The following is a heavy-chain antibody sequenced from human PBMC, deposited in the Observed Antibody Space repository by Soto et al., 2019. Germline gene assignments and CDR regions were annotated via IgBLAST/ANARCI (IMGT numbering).Heavy chain of an antibody. CDR3: ARDLSTSSFRGSFDI. Sequence: GASVKVSCKASGYTFTGQYLHWARQAPGEGLQWMGWINPSSGGTRYSQKFQGRVTMTRDTSISIAYMEMSRLTSDDTAVYYCARDLSTSSFRGSFDIWGQGTMVTVSS. CDR2: INPSSGGT. CDR1: GYTFTGQY. D-gene: IGHD3-10*01. V-gene: IGHV1-2*02. J-gene: IGHJ3*02.